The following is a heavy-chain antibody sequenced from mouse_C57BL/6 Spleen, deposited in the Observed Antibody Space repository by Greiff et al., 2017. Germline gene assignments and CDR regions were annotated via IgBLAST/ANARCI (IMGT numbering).Heavy chain of an antibody. Sequence: EVQLVESEGGLVQPGSSMKLSCTASGFTFSDYYMAWVRQVPEKGLEWVANINYDGSSTYYLDSLKSRFIISRDNAKNILYLQMSSLKSEDTATYYCAREGGITTVADGYFDVWGTGTTVTVSS. CDR3: AREGGITTVADGYFDV. J-gene: IGHJ1*03. CDR2: INYDGSST. D-gene: IGHD1-1*01. V-gene: IGHV5-16*01. CDR1: GFTFSDYY.